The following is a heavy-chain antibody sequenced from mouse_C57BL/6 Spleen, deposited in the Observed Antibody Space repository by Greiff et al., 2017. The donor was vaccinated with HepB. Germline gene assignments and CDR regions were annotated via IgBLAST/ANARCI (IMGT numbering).Heavy chain of an antibody. CDR3: TRKVNYYGNYDAMDY. V-gene: IGHV1-15*01. CDR1: GYTFTDYE. J-gene: IGHJ4*01. CDR2: IDPETGGT. Sequence: VQLQQSGAELVRPGASVTLSCKASGYTFTDYEMHWVKQTPVHGLEWIGAIDPETGGTAYNQKFKGKAILTADKSSSTAYMELRSLTSEDSAVYYCTRKVNYYGNYDAMDYWGQGTSVTVSS. D-gene: IGHD2-1*01.